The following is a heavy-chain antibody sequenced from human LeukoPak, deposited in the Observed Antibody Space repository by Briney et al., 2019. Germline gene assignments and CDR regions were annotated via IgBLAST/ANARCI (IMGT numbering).Heavy chain of an antibody. J-gene: IGHJ3*02. Sequence: GASVKVSCKASGYTFTRYAMNWVRQAPGQGREWMGWINTNTRNPTYAQGFTGRGVFSLDTSVSTAYLQISSLKAEDTAVYYCARGGFDSRCACDIWGQGTMVTVSS. CDR2: INTNTRNP. D-gene: IGHD3-9*01. CDR3: ARGGFDSRCACDI. V-gene: IGHV7-4-1*02. CDR1: GYTFTRYA.